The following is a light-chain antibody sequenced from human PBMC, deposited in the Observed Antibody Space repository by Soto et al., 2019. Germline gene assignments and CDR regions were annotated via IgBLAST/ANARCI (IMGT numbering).Light chain of an antibody. Sequence: IVMTQSPATLSVAPGERVTFSCRASQGVSRKLAWYQHKPGQAPRLLISGASTGATGIPARFSGSGSGTEFTLTISSLQSEDCAIYYCQQYHTWPITFGGGTKVEIK. V-gene: IGKV3-15*01. CDR3: QQYHTWPIT. CDR2: GAS. CDR1: QGVSRK. J-gene: IGKJ4*01.